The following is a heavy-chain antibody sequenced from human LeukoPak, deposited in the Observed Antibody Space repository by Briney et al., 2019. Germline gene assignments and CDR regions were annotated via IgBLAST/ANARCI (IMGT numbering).Heavy chain of an antibody. CDR3: ARHSMDAPSDY. Sequence: GESLKISCKGSGYNFTTSWIGWVRQMPGEGLEWMGIIYPGDSDTRYSPSFHGQVTISADKSISTAYLHWSSLKASDTARYYCARHSMDAPSDYWGQGTLVTVSS. V-gene: IGHV5-51*01. J-gene: IGHJ4*02. CDR2: IYPGDSDT. CDR1: GYNFTTSW. D-gene: IGHD2/OR15-2a*01.